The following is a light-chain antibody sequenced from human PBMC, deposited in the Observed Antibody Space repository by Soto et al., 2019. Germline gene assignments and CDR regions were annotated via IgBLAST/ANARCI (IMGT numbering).Light chain of an antibody. Sequence: DIQMTQSPSSLSASVGDRVTITCRASQSISSYLNWYQQKPGKAPKILIYAASTLQSGVPSRFSGSGSGTDCTLTLSCLQSEDFATYYCQQYYSYPITFGQGTRLEIK. CDR3: QQYYSYPIT. CDR1: QSISSY. CDR2: AAS. V-gene: IGKV1-39*01. J-gene: IGKJ5*01.